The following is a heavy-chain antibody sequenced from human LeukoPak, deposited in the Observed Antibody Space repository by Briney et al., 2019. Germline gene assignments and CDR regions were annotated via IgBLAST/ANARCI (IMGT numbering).Heavy chain of an antibody. CDR2: ISYDGSNK. V-gene: IGHV3-30*04. Sequence: GGSPRLSCAASGFTFSSYAMHWVRQAPGKGLEWVAVISYDGSNKYYADSVKGRFTISRDNSKNTLYLQMNSLRAEDMAVYYCARDALATRYCSGGSCYVYWGQGTLVTVSS. D-gene: IGHD2-15*01. CDR3: ARDALATRYCSGGSCYVY. CDR1: GFTFSSYA. J-gene: IGHJ4*02.